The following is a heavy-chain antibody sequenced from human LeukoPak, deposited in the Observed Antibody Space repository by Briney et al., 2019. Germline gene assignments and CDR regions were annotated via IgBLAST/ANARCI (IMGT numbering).Heavy chain of an antibody. CDR3: ARNGGNSDVDY. CDR1: GGSISSNSW. D-gene: IGHD4-23*01. CDR2: IYHSGRT. J-gene: IGHJ4*02. Sequence: SETLSLTCAVSGGSISSNSWWSWVGQPPGKGLEWIGEIYHSGRTNYNLSLKSRVTISVDMSKNQFSLKLSSVTAADTAVYYCARNGGNSDVDYWGQGTLVTVSS. V-gene: IGHV4-4*02.